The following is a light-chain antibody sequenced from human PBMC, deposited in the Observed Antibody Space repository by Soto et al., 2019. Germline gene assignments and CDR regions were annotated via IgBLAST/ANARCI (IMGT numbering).Light chain of an antibody. J-gene: IGKJ3*01. CDR2: AAS. V-gene: IGKV1-9*01. Sequence: IQLTQSPSSLSASVGDRVTITCRASQGISTYLAWYHQKPGKAPKLLTYAASTLQSGVPSRFSGSGSGTDFTLTISSLQPEDFATYYCQQFNSYPRTFGPGTKVDIK. CDR3: QQFNSYPRT. CDR1: QGISTY.